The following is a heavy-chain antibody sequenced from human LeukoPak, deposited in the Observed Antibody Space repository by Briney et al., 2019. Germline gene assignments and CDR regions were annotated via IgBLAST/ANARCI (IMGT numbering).Heavy chain of an antibody. CDR2: IYHSGST. CDR3: ARGLYVVPAAIYWFDP. J-gene: IGHJ5*02. D-gene: IGHD2-2*01. CDR1: GGSISSGGYS. V-gene: IGHV4-30-2*01. Sequence: PSETLSLTCAVSGGSISSGGYSWSWIRQPPGKGLEWIGYIYHSGSTYYNPSLKSRVTISVDRSKNQFSLKLSSVTAADTAVYYCARGLYVVPAAIYWFDPWGQGTLVTVSS.